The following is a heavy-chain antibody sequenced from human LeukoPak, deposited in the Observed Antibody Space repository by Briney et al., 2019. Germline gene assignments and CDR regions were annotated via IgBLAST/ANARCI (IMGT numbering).Heavy chain of an antibody. CDR2: IRYDGSNK. CDR1: GFTFSSYA. CDR3: AKDPSSSWFYYYYYYVDV. V-gene: IGHV3-30*02. J-gene: IGHJ6*03. Sequence: TGGSLRLSCAASGFTFSSYAMHWVRQAPGKGLEWVAFIRYDGSNKYYADPVKGRFTISRDNSKNTLYLQMNSLRAEDTAVYYCAKDPSSSWFYYYYYYVDVWGKGTTVTISS. D-gene: IGHD6-13*01.